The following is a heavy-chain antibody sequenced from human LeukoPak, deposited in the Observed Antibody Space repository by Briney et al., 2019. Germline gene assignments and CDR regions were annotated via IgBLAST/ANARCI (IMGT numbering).Heavy chain of an antibody. CDR1: GFTVSSNY. Sequence: PGGSLRLSCAASGFTVSSNYVSWVRQAPGKGLEWVSVIYSGGNTYYADSVEGRFTMSRDNSKNTLYLQMNSLRAEDTAVYYCARGIGSQLRSGWFDPWGQGTLVTVSS. V-gene: IGHV3-66*01. CDR3: ARGIGSQLRSGWFDP. D-gene: IGHD3-3*01. CDR2: IYSGGNT. J-gene: IGHJ5*02.